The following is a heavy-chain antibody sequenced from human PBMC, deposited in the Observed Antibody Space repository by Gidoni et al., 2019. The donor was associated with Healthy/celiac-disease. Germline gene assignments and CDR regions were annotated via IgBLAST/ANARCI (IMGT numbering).Heavy chain of an antibody. Sequence: QVQLQQWSAGLLKPSETLSLTCAVYGGSFSGYYWSWIRQPPGKGLEWIGEINHSGSTNYNPSLKSRVTISVDTSKNQFSLKLSSVTAADTAVYYCARGHRYSSGWYYFDYWGQGTLVTVSS. J-gene: IGHJ4*02. D-gene: IGHD6-19*01. CDR2: INHSGST. V-gene: IGHV4-34*01. CDR1: GGSFSGYY. CDR3: ARGHRYSSGWYYFDY.